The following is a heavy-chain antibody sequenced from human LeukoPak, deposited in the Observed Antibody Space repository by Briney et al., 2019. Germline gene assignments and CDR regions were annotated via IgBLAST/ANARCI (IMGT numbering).Heavy chain of an antibody. CDR1: GFTFTNFA. CDR3: ARVFLERLTSGYFDN. J-gene: IGHJ4*02. D-gene: IGHD3-3*01. CDR2: ISYGGRQK. Sequence: GGSLRHSCAASGFTFTNFAMHWVRQAPGKGLEWVAVISYGGRQKYYGDSVKGRFTISRDNPKNTLYLQMNSLRDDDTAVYYCARVFLERLTSGYFDNWGQGTLVTVSP. V-gene: IGHV3-30-3*01.